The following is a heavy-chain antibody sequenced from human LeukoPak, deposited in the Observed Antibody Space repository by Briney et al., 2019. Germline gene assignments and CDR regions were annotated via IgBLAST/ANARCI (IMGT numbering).Heavy chain of an antibody. CDR1: GFTFSSYE. V-gene: IGHV3-21*04. CDR3: AKDDAWLQYGN. J-gene: IGHJ4*02. CDR2: ISSSSSYI. Sequence: PGGSLRLSCAASGFTFSSYEMNWVRQAPGKGLEWVSSISSSSSYIYYADSVKGRFTISRDNSKGTVYLQMNSLRPEDTAVYYCAKDDAWLQYGNWGRGTLVTVSS. D-gene: IGHD5-24*01.